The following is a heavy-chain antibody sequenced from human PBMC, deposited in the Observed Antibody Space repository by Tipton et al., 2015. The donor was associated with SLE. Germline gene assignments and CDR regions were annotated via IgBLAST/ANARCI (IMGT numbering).Heavy chain of an antibody. CDR2: IYSSGTT. J-gene: IGHJ4*02. CDR1: SGSVSDTRYY. Sequence: TLSLTCTVSSGSVSDTRYYFAWIRQPAGKGLEWIGRIYSSGTTNYNPPLKSRLTISLDTPKNQFSLVLTSVTAADTAVYYCARDKNGDYYDYWGQGTLVTVSS. D-gene: IGHD4-17*01. CDR3: ARDKNGDYYDY. V-gene: IGHV4-61*02.